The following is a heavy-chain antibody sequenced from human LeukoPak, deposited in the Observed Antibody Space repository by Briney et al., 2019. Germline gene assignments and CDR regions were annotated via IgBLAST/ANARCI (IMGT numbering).Heavy chain of an antibody. D-gene: IGHD3-22*01. V-gene: IGHV1-2*02. Sequence: GASVKVSCKASGYTFTGYYMHWVRQAPGHGLEWMGWINPNSGGTNYAQKFQGRVTMTRDTSISTAYMELSRLRSDDTAVYYCANDSSGRWGFDYWGQGTLVTVSS. CDR2: INPNSGGT. CDR3: ANDSSGRWGFDY. J-gene: IGHJ4*02. CDR1: GYTFTGYY.